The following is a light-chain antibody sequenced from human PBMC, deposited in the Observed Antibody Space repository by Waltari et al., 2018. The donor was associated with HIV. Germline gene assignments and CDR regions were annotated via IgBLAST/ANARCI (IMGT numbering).Light chain of an antibody. CDR3: YSTDSSGNHVV. CDR1: ALPKKY. J-gene: IGLJ2*01. V-gene: IGLV3-10*01. CDR2: EDS. Sequence: SYELTQPPSVSVSPGQTDRSTCSGEALPKKYAYWYQQKSGQAPVLVIYEDSKRPSGIPERFSGSSSGTMATLTISGAQVEDEADYYCYSTDSSGNHVVFGGGTKLTVL.